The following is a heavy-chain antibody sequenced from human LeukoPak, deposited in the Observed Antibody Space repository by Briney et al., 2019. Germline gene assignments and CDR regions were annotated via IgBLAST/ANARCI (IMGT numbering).Heavy chain of an antibody. CDR1: GFTFSTYA. J-gene: IGHJ4*02. CDR3: AKSHIGSYYGTYFEY. D-gene: IGHD1-26*01. CDR2: ISGSGGST. V-gene: IGHV3-23*01. Sequence: GGSLRLSCAGYGFTFSTYAMSWVRQAPGKGLEWVSTISGSGGSTYYADSMKGRFTISRDNSKNTLSLQMNSLRADDTAVYYCAKSHIGSYYGTYFEYWGQGTLVTVSS.